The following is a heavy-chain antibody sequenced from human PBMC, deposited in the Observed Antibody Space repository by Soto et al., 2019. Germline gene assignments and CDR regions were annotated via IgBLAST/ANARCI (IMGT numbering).Heavy chain of an antibody. D-gene: IGHD4-17*01. J-gene: IGHJ6*03. Sequence: EVQLVESGGGLVQPGGSLRLSCAASGFTFSSYSMNWVRQAPGKGLEGVSYISSSSSTIYYADSVKGRFTISRDNAKNSLYLQMNSLRAEDTAVYYCAGGDGDYHYYYYYMDVWGKGTTVTVSS. CDR1: GFTFSSYS. CDR3: AGGDGDYHYYYYYMDV. CDR2: ISSSSSTI. V-gene: IGHV3-48*01.